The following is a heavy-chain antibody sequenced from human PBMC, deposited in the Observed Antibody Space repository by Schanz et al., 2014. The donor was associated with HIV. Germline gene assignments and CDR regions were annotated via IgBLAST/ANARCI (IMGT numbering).Heavy chain of an antibody. V-gene: IGHV3-23*04. CDR2: LSGSGSTT. CDR3: ALSRPSGYGGSWYFDL. CDR1: GFTFSNYA. J-gene: IGHJ2*01. D-gene: IGHD2-15*01. Sequence: EVQLVESGGGLVKPGGSLRLSCTVSGFTFSNYAMTWVRQAPGKGLEWVSLLSGSGSTTFYAGPVKGRFTISRDNSKNTLFLQMSSLRAEDTAVYYCALSRPSGYGGSWYFDLWGRGTLVAVSS.